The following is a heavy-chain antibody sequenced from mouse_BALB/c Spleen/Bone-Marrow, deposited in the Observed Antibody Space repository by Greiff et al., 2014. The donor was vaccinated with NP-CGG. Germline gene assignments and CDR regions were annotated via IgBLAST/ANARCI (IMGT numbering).Heavy chain of an antibody. D-gene: IGHD1-1*01. J-gene: IGHJ3*01. CDR2: IDPANGNT. V-gene: IGHV14-3*02. Sequence: VQLQQPGAELVKPGASVKLSCTASGFNIKDTYMHWVKQRPEQGLEWIGRIDPANGNTKYDPKFQGKATITADTSSNTAYLQLGSLTSEDTAVYYCASYYYGSAWFVYWGQGTLVTVSA. CDR3: ASYYYGSAWFVY. CDR1: GFNIKDTY.